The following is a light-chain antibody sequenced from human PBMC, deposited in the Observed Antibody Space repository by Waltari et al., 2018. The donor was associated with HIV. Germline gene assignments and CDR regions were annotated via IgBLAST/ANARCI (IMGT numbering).Light chain of an antibody. CDR3: QQYNNWPWT. V-gene: IGKV3-15*01. CDR2: GTS. CDR1: QTINNN. Sequence: EIVMTQSPATLSVSPGERATLSCRASQTINNNFAWYQQKPGQTPRLLIYGTSTRATGLPVRFSGSGSGTEFTLTISSLQSEDFADYYCQQYNNWPWTFGQGTKVEIK. J-gene: IGKJ1*01.